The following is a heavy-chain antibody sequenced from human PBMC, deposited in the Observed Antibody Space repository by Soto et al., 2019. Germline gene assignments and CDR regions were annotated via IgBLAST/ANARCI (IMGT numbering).Heavy chain of an antibody. D-gene: IGHD6-19*01. Sequence: GGSLRLSCAASGFTFSSYWMSWVRQAPGKGLEWVANIKQDGSEKYYVDSVKGRFTISRDNAKNSLYLQMNSLRAEDTAVYYGASSGWYDAFDIWGQGTMVTVSS. CDR1: GFTFSSYW. CDR2: IKQDGSEK. J-gene: IGHJ3*02. CDR3: ASSGWYDAFDI. V-gene: IGHV3-7*01.